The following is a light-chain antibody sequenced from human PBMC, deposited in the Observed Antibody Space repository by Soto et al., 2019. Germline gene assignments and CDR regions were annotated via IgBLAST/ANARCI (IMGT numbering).Light chain of an antibody. CDR1: ENINSY. Sequence: DIQMTQSPSSLSASVGDRVTINCRASENINSYLHWYQEKPGKAPKLLIYAASSLESGVPSRFSGSGSGTEFTLTISSLQPDDFATYYCQQSYNFPWTFGQGTKVETK. J-gene: IGKJ1*01. CDR2: AAS. CDR3: QQSYNFPWT. V-gene: IGKV1-39*01.